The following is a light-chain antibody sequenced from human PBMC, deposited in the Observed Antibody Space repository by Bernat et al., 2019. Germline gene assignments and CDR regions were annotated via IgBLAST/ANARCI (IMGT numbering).Light chain of an antibody. CDR2: GAS. V-gene: IGKV3-20*01. CDR1: QSIIGSY. CDR3: QQYDNTPPAYT. Sequence: EIVLTQSPGTLSLSPGERATLSCRASQSIIGSYLAWYQQKPGQAPRLLIYGASSRATGIPDRFSGSGSGTDFTLTISRLETEDFAVYYCQQYDNTPPAYTFGQGTKLEIK. J-gene: IGKJ2*01.